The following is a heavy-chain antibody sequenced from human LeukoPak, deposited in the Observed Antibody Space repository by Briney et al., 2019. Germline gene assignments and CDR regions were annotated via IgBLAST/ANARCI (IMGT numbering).Heavy chain of an antibody. Sequence: ASVKVSCKASGYTFTSYGISWVRQAPGQGLEWMGWISAYNGNTNYAQKLQGRVTMTTDTSTSTAYMELRSLRSDDTAVYYCARGPRRTRYDSSGYYYIWFDPWGQGTLVTVSS. V-gene: IGHV1-18*01. CDR1: GYTFTSYG. D-gene: IGHD3-22*01. CDR2: ISAYNGNT. CDR3: ARGPRRTRYDSSGYYYIWFDP. J-gene: IGHJ5*02.